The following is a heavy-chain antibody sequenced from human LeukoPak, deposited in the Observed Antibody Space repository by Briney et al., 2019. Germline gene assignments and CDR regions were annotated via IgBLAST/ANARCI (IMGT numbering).Heavy chain of an antibody. CDR1: GGTFSSYA. Sequence: GASVKVSCKASGGTFSSYAISWVRQAPGQGLEWMGRIIPILGIANYAQKFQGRVTITADKSTSTAYMELSSLRSEDTAVYYCARSGSYYYDSSGYYYPDYWGQGTLVTVSS. CDR3: ARSGSYYYDSSGYYYPDY. CDR2: IIPILGIA. D-gene: IGHD3-22*01. V-gene: IGHV1-69*04. J-gene: IGHJ4*02.